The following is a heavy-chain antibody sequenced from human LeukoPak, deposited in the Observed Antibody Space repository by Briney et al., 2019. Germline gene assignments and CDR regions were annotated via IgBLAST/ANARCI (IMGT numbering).Heavy chain of an antibody. CDR3: ARGMTVTTSFDY. Sequence: SVKVSCKASGGTFSSYAISWARQAPGQGLEWMGRIIPIFGTANYAQKFQGRVTITTDESTSTAYMELSSLRSEDTAVYYCARGMTVTTSFDYWGQGTLVTVSS. V-gene: IGHV1-69*05. J-gene: IGHJ4*02. D-gene: IGHD4-17*01. CDR1: GGTFSSYA. CDR2: IIPIFGTA.